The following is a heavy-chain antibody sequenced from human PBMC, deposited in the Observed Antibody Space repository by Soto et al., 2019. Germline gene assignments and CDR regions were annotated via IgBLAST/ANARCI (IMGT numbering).Heavy chain of an antibody. Sequence: VKFSFKTSGYTFTNYNFNWVRQATGQGLEWMGWMNPSTGKTAYAQKFQGRVTMTRNTSISTAYLDLSSLRSEDTAVYYCARLGPISTSSSPSCDHWGQGTLVTVSS. CDR1: GYTFTNYN. D-gene: IGHD2-2*01. V-gene: IGHV1-8*01. CDR2: MNPSTGKT. CDR3: ARLGPISTSSSPSCDH. J-gene: IGHJ4*02.